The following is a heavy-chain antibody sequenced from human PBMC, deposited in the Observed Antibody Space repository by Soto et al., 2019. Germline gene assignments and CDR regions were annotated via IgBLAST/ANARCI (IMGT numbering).Heavy chain of an antibody. J-gene: IGHJ4*02. CDR3: AKGHYDSSGYPFDY. V-gene: IGHV3-9*01. CDR2: ISWNSGSI. Sequence: GGSLRLSCAASGFTFDDYAMHWVRQAPGKGLEWVSGISWNSGSIGYADSVKGRFTISRDNAKNSLYLQMNSLRAEDTALYYCAKGHYDSSGYPFDYWGQGTLVTVSS. CDR1: GFTFDDYA. D-gene: IGHD3-22*01.